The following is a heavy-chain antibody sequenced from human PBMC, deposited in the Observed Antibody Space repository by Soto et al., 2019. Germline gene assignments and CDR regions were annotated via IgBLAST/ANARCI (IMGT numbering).Heavy chain of an antibody. CDR1: GFPFTSSG. V-gene: IGHV3-15*01. J-gene: IGHJ6*02. Sequence: GGSLRLSCAASGFPFTSSGMNWVRQAPGKGLEWVGLIKSETDGGTTAYAAPVKVRFTISRDDSKNTLYLQMNSLKTEDTAVYYCTTGTINDFWSGLLGYYYYVMDVWGQGTTVTVSS. CDR3: TTGTINDFWSGLLGYYYYVMDV. CDR2: IKSETDGGTT. D-gene: IGHD3-3*01.